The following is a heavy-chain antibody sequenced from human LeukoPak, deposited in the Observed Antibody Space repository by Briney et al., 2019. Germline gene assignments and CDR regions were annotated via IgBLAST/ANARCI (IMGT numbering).Heavy chain of an antibody. D-gene: IGHD3-16*01. CDR1: GGSISSGGYY. J-gene: IGHJ5*02. Sequence: SETLSLTCTVSGGSISSGGYYWSWIRQHPGKGLEWIGYIYYSGSTYYNPSLKSRVTISVDTSKNQFSLKLSSVTAADTAVYYYARDPLGWLDPWGQGTLVTVSS. V-gene: IGHV4-31*03. CDR3: ARDPLGWLDP. CDR2: IYYSGST.